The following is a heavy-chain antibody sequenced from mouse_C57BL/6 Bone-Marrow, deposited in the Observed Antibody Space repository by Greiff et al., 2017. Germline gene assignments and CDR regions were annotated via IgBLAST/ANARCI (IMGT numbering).Heavy chain of an antibody. V-gene: IGHV1-76*01. D-gene: IGHD3-2*02. J-gene: IGHJ4*01. CDR2: IYPGSGNT. Sequence: LVESGAELVRPGASVKLSCKASGYTFTDYYINWVKQRPGQGLEWIARIYPGSGNTYYNEKFKGKATLTAEKSSSTAYMQLSSLTSEDSAVYFCARRVRLMDYWGQGTSVTVSS. CDR3: ARRVRLMDY. CDR1: GYTFTDYY.